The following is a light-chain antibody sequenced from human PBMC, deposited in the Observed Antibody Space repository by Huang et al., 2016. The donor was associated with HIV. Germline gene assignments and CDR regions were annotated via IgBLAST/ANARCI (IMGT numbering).Light chain of an antibody. CDR3: QQRSNWPPLT. Sequence: EIVLTQSPATLSLSPGERATLSSRASQRVSKYLAWYQQKPGEAPRLLIYDASNRATGIPARFSGSGSGTDCTLTISSLEPEDSAVYYCQQRSNWPPLTFGGGTKVEI. V-gene: IGKV3-11*01. CDR1: QRVSKY. J-gene: IGKJ4*01. CDR2: DAS.